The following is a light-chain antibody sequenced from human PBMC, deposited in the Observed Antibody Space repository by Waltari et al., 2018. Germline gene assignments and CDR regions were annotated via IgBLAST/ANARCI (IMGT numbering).Light chain of an antibody. Sequence: VVTQEPSFAVSPGGTVTLTCGLSSGSGSTSNYPTWYQQTPGQAPRMLIYSTNTRPSGVPDCFSGSIFGNKAALTITGAQADDESDYYCTLYMGSGISLFGGGTRLTVL. V-gene: IGLV8-61*02. CDR3: TLYMGSGISL. CDR2: STN. J-gene: IGLJ2*01. CDR1: SGSGSTSNY.